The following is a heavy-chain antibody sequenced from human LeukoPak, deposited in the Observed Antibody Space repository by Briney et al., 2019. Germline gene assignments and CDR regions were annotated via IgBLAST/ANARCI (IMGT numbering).Heavy chain of an antibody. Sequence: GGSLGLSCAASGFTFRSYAMHWVRQAPGKGLEWVAVISYDGSNKYYADSVKGRFTFSRDNSKNTLYLQMNSLRAEDTAVYYCARELGTTGTTLAYWGQGTLVTVSS. CDR2: ISYDGSNK. CDR1: GFTFRSYA. V-gene: IGHV3-30-3*01. J-gene: IGHJ4*02. D-gene: IGHD1-1*01. CDR3: ARELGTTGTTLAY.